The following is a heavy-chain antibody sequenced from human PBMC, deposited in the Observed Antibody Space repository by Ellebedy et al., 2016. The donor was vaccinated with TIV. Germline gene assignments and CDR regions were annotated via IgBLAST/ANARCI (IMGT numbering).Heavy chain of an antibody. V-gene: IGHV5-51*01. J-gene: IGHJ2*01. Sequence: GESLKISXRGSGYDFATQWIGWVRQVPGKGLEWMGLIHPRDPNTKYSPSFQGQVTISADKSFSTAYLQWNSLKASDTAMYYCARQGAWCSGTSCHHYWYFDLWGRGTLVTVSS. CDR2: IHPRDPNT. CDR1: GYDFATQW. CDR3: ARQGAWCSGTSCHHYWYFDL. D-gene: IGHD2-2*01.